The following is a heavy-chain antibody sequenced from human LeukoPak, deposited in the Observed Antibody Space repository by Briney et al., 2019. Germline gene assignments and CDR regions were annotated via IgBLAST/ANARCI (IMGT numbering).Heavy chain of an antibody. CDR1: GFTFSSYA. Sequence: GGSLILSCAASGFTFSSYAMSWVRQAPGKGLEWVSVISGGGTSTYYADSVKGRFTISKDNSRNTLYLQMNSLRAEDTAVYYCAKTFIAAANPIDYWGQGTLVTVSS. D-gene: IGHD6-25*01. CDR3: AKTFIAAANPIDY. CDR2: ISGGGTST. V-gene: IGHV3-23*01. J-gene: IGHJ4*02.